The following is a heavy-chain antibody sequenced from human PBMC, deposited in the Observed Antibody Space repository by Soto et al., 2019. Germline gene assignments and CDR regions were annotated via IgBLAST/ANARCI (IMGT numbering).Heavy chain of an antibody. Sequence: GASLKVSCKASGGTFSSYAISWVRQAPGQGLEWMGGIIPIFGTANYAQKFQGRVTITADETTSTAYMELSSVRSDDTAVYYCAGYKEKIRYFALLFPHYSYYGMDVWGQGTAVTVSS. CDR1: GGTFSSYA. V-gene: IGHV1-69*13. J-gene: IGHJ6*02. CDR3: AGYKEKIRYFALLFPHYSYYGMDV. D-gene: IGHD3-9*01. CDR2: IIPIFGTA.